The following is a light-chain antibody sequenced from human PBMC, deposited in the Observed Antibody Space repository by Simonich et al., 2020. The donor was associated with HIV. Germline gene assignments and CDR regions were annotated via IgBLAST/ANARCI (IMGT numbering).Light chain of an antibody. CDR2: WTS. J-gene: IGKJ5*01. V-gene: IGKV4-1*01. Sequence: DIVMTQSPDSLAVSLGERATINCKSSQSVLYSSNNKNYLAWHQQKPGQPPKLRIYWTSTRESGVPDRFSGSGSGTDFTLTISSLQAEDVAVYYCQQYYSTPITFGQGTRLEIK. CDR1: QSVLYSSNNKNY. CDR3: QQYYSTPIT.